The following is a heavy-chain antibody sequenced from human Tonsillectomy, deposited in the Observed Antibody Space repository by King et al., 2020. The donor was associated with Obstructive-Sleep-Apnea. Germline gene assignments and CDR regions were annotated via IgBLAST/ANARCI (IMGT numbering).Heavy chain of an antibody. J-gene: IGHJ6*02. Sequence: IQLVQSGAEAKKPGASVKVFCKASGYTFTSYGISWARQAPGQGLERMGWTSAYNGNTNYAQKLQGRVTMTTDTSTSTAYMELRSLRSGVTAVHYCGRGIYRGYGGSYYHGMDVWGQGTTVTVSS. V-gene: IGHV1-18*04. CDR3: GRGIYRGYGGSYYHGMDV. CDR1: GYTFTSYG. D-gene: IGHD5-12*01. CDR2: TSAYNGNT.